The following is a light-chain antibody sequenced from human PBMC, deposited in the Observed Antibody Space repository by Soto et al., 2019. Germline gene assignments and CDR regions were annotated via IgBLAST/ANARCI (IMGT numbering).Light chain of an antibody. CDR2: AAS. J-gene: IGKJ4*01. Sequence: DLQMTQSPSSVSASVGDRVTITCRASQGISSWLAWYQQKPGKAPKLLIYAASSLQSGVPSRFSGSRFGYSFPLTISSLQPEGFATYSLQQADSFPLTFAGGTKVEIK. CDR1: QGISSW. CDR3: QQADSFPLT. V-gene: IGKV1-12*01.